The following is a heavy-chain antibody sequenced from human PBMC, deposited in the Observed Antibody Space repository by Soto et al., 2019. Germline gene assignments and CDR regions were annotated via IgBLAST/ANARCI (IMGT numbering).Heavy chain of an antibody. J-gene: IGHJ6*03. Sequence: ASVKVSCKASGYTFTSYAMHWVRQAPGQRLEWMGWINAGNGNTKYSQKFQGRVTITRDTSASTAYMELSSLRSEDTAVYYCARSCSSTSCYPNYYYYYMDVWGKGTTVTVSS. CDR2: INAGNGNT. V-gene: IGHV1-3*01. D-gene: IGHD2-2*01. CDR1: GYTFTSYA. CDR3: ARSCSSTSCYPNYYYYYMDV.